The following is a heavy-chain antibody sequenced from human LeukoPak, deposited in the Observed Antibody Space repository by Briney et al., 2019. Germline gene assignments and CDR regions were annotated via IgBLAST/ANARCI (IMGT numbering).Heavy chain of an antibody. J-gene: IGHJ4*02. CDR1: GFTFSSYA. CDR3: ARGLYSSSWYVGY. CDR2: ISSSSSYI. D-gene: IGHD6-13*01. Sequence: PGGSLRLSCAASGFTFSSYAMSWVRQAPGKGLEWVSSISSSSSYIYYADSVKGRFTISRDNAKNSLYLQMNSLRAEDTAVYYCARGLYSSSWYVGYWGQGTLVTVSS. V-gene: IGHV3-21*01.